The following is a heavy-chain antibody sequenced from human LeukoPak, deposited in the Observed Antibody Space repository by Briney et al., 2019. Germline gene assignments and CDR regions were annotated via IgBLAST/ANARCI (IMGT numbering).Heavy chain of an antibody. Sequence: PGGSLRLSCAASGFTFSSYWMSWVRQAPGKGLEWVANIKQEGSEKYYVDSVKGRFTIARDNAKNSLYLQMNSLRAEDTAVYYCARVWPPAITSPYFDYWGQGTLVTVSS. J-gene: IGHJ4*02. CDR2: IKQEGSEK. D-gene: IGHD2-21*01. CDR3: ARVWPPAITSPYFDY. V-gene: IGHV3-7*05. CDR1: GFTFSSYW.